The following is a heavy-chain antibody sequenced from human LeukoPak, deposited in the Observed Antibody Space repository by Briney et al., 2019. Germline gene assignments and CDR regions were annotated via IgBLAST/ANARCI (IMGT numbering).Heavy chain of an antibody. V-gene: IGHV4-39*07. D-gene: IGHD3-9*01. Sequence: PSETLSLTCTVSGGSISSSSYYWGWIRQPPGKGLEWIGSIYYSGSTYYNPSLKSRVTISVDTSKNQFSLKLSSVTAADTAVYYCARVDILTGYNHRWYFDLWGRGTLVTVSS. CDR3: ARVDILTGYNHRWYFDL. CDR1: GGSISSSSYY. J-gene: IGHJ2*01. CDR2: IYYSGST.